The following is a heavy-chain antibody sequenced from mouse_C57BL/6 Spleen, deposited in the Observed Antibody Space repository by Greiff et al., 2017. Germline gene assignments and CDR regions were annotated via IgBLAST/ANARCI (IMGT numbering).Heavy chain of an antibody. CDR3: ARSLYSKSPLDY. Sequence: QVQLQQSGAELVRPGSSVKLSCKASGYTFTSYWMHWVKQRPVQGLEWIGNIDPSDSETHYNQKFKDKATLTVDKSSSTAYMQLSSLTSEDSAVYYCARSLYSKSPLDYWGQGTTLTVSS. J-gene: IGHJ2*01. V-gene: IGHV1-52*01. D-gene: IGHD2-5*01. CDR1: GYTFTSYW. CDR2: IDPSDSET.